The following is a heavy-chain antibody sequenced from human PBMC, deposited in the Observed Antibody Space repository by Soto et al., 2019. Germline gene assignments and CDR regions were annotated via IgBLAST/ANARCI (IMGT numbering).Heavy chain of an antibody. J-gene: IGHJ4*02. CDR3: ARVYYDSSGYFGY. V-gene: IGHV1-2*02. CDR1: GYTFTDYY. Sequence: ASVKVSCKASGYTFTDYYLHWVRQAPGQGLELMGWINPKNGATIYAQKFQGRVTMTRDTSISTAYMELSRLRSDDTVVYSCARVYYDSSGYFGYWGQGTLVTVSS. CDR2: INPKNGAT. D-gene: IGHD3-22*01.